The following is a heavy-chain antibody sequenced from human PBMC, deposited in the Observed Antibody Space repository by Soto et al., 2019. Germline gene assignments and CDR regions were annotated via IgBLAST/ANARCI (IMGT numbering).Heavy chain of an antibody. CDR3: TTSRSPGRFDY. J-gene: IGHJ4*02. CDR1: GFSFSISP. D-gene: IGHD2-15*01. V-gene: IGHV3-30-3*01. Sequence: GGSLRLSCAASGFSFSISPMHWVRQAPGKGPEWVALISYDGTNKFYAAPVKGRFTISRDDSKNTLYLQMNSLKTEDTAVYYCTTSRSPGRFDYWGQGTLVTVSS. CDR2: ISYDGTNK.